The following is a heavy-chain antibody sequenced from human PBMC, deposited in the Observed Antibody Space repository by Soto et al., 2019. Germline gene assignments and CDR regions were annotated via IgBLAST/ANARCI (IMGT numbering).Heavy chain of an antibody. V-gene: IGHV1-69*12. J-gene: IGHJ6*02. CDR3: ASSVAKXXYYGMDV. CDR2: IIPIFGTA. Sequence: QVQLVQSGAEVKKPGSSVKVSCKASGGTXXXXXXSXXXXXXXXGXEWMGGIIPIFGTANYAQKFQGRVTXXADEXXXXAYXEXSXXXXXXXXXXYCASSVAKXXYYGMDVWGQGTTVTVSS. CDR1: GGTXXXXX. D-gene: IGHD5-12*01.